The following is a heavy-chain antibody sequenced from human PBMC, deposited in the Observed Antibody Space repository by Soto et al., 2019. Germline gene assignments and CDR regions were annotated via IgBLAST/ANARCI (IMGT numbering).Heavy chain of an antibody. J-gene: IGHJ5*02. D-gene: IGHD3-10*01. CDR3: ARELFGRSVWFDP. CDR2: INYSATT. CDR1: GGSISSYY. Sequence: SETLSLTCTVSGGSISSYYWSWIRQPPGKGLEWIGYINYSATTNYNPSLKSRVTISVDTSKNQFSLKLSSVTAADTAVYYCARELFGRSVWFDPWGQGTLVTVSS. V-gene: IGHV4-59*01.